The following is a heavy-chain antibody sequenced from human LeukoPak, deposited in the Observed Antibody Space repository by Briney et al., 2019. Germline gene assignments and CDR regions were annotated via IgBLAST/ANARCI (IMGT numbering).Heavy chain of an antibody. CDR2: IGGSRTTT. CDR3: ARQSGLGFDF. Sequence: PGGSLRLSCATSGFTLSSYDMSWVRQAPGKGLEWVSAIGGSRTTTYFADSVKGRFTISRDSSKNTLYLQMNSLRAEDTAVYYCARQSGLGFDFWGQGTLVTVSS. V-gene: IGHV3-23*01. CDR1: GFTLSSYD. D-gene: IGHD6-19*01. J-gene: IGHJ4*02.